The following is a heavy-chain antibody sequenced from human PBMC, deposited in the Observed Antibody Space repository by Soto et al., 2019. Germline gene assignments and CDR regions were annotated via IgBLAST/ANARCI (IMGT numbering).Heavy chain of an antibody. CDR2: ISPMFGEA. J-gene: IGHJ4*02. CDR1: GGTFNTYA. CDR3: AREVQVHTPAFVY. V-gene: IGHV1-69*19. D-gene: IGHD3-10*01. Sequence: QVQLVQSGAEMKKPGSSVKVSCQSSGGTFNTYAMNWVRQAPGQGPEWMGDISPMFGEANYAPKFQGRVTITPDESTGTSYMQLSSWTSEDTALYFCAREVQVHTPAFVYWGQGTLVTVSS.